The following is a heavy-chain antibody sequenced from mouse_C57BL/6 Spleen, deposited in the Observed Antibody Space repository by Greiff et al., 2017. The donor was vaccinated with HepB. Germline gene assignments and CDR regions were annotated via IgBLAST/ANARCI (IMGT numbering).Heavy chain of an antibody. CDR3: ARGVYDYDGNYFDY. V-gene: IGHV1-52*01. Sequence: VQLQQPGAELVRPGSSVKLSCKASGYTFTSYWMHWVKQRPIQGLEWIGNIDPSDSETHYNQKFKDKATLTVDKSSSTAYMQLSSLTSEDSAVYYCARGVYDYDGNYFDYWGQGTTLTVSS. CDR1: GYTFTSYW. D-gene: IGHD2-4*01. J-gene: IGHJ2*01. CDR2: IDPSDSET.